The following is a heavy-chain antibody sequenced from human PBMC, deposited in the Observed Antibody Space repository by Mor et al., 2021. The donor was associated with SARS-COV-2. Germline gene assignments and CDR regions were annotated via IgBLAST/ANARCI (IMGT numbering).Heavy chain of an antibody. CDR3: ANKDYYDSRSYCMDV. CDR2: ISYDGSLK. V-gene: IGHV3-30*18. Sequence: APGKGLEWVAYISYDGSLKYYGDSVRGRFTISRDNSKNTLYLQMSSLRADDTAVYFCANKDYYDSRSYCMDVWGQGP. D-gene: IGHD3-10*01. J-gene: IGHJ6*02.